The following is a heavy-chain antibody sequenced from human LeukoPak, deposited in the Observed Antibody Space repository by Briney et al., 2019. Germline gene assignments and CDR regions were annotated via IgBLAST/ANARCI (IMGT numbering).Heavy chain of an antibody. CDR1: GYTFTGYY. J-gene: IGHJ3*02. V-gene: IGHV1-2*02. CDR3: ARVRVAGPRALMDAFDI. CDR2: INPNSGGT. D-gene: IGHD6-19*01. Sequence: GASVKVSCKASGYTFTGYYMHWVRQAPGQGLEWMGWINPNSGGTNYAQKFQGRVTMTRDTSISTAYMELSRLRSDDTAVYYCARVRVAGPRALMDAFDIWGQGTMVTVSS.